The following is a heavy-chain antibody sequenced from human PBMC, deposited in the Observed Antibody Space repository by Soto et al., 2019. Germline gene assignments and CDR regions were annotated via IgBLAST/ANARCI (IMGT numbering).Heavy chain of an antibody. CDR2: ISYDGSNK. CDR3: AKEDCSGGSCRRSYYYYGMDV. J-gene: IGHJ6*02. V-gene: IGHV3-30*18. Sequence: ESGGGVVQPGRSLRLSCAASGFTFSSYGMHWVRQAPGKGLEWVAVISYDGSNKYYADSVKGRFTISRDNSKNTLYLQMNSLRAEDTAVYYCAKEDCSGGSCRRSYYYYGMDVWGQGTTVTVSS. CDR1: GFTFSSYG. D-gene: IGHD2-15*01.